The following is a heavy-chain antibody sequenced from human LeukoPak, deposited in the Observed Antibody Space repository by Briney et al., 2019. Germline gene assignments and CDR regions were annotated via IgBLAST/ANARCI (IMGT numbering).Heavy chain of an antibody. CDR1: GFTVSNKY. CDR3: ARGGGLDV. Sequence: PGGSLRLSCVASGFTVSNKYMSWARQAPGKGLEWVASINHNGNVNYYVDSVKGRFTISRDNAKNSLYLQMSNLRAEDTAVYFCARGGGLDVWGQGATVTVSS. J-gene: IGHJ6*02. V-gene: IGHV3-7*03. D-gene: IGHD3-16*01. CDR2: INHNGNVN.